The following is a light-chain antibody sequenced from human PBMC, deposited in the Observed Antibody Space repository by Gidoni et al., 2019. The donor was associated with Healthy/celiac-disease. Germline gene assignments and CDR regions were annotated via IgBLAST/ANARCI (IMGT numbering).Light chain of an antibody. CDR3: QQYDNLSWT. V-gene: IGKV1-33*01. CDR1: QDISNY. Sequence: DIQMTQSPYSLSASVGDRVTITCQASQDISNYLTWYQQKPGKAPKLLIYDASNLETGVPSRFSGSGSGTDFTFTISRLQPEDIATYYCQQYDNLSWTFGQGTKVEIK. J-gene: IGKJ1*01. CDR2: DAS.